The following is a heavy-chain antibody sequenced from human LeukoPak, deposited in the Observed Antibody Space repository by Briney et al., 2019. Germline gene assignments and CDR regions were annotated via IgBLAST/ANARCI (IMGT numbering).Heavy chain of an antibody. CDR1: GGSFSGYY. CDR2: INHSGST. Sequence: SETLSLTXAVYGGSFSGYYWSWIRQPPGKGLEWIGEINHSGSTNYNPSLKSRVTISVDTSKNQFSLKLSSVTAADTAVYYCARAPNWFDPWGQRTLVTVSS. V-gene: IGHV4-34*01. J-gene: IGHJ5*02. CDR3: ARAPNWFDP.